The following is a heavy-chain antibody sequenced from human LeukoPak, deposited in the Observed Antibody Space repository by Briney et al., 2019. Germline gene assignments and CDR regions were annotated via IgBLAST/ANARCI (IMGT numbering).Heavy chain of an antibody. V-gene: IGHV3-20*04. D-gene: IGHD2-2*01. J-gene: IGHJ4*02. CDR2: VNRNGDGT. CDR1: GFTLGDYG. Sequence: GGSLRLXCAASGFTLGDYGISWVRQAPGKGLEWVAGVNRNGDGTAYGASVKGRFTISRDNAKKSLVLQMDSLRAEDTARYYCVRGNSSPRGFFDYWGQGTLVTVSS. CDR3: VRGNSSPRGFFDY.